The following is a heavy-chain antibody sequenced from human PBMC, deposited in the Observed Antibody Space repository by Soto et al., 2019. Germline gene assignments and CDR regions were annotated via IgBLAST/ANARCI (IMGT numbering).Heavy chain of an antibody. D-gene: IGHD1-7*01. CDR3: ARLELIGRTKTPGGDY. V-gene: IGHV1-18*01. CDR2: ISAYNGNT. Sequence: QVQLVQSGAEVKKPGASVKVSCKASGYTFTSYGISWVRQAPGQGLEWMGWISAYNGNTNYAQKLQGRVTMTTDTSTSTAYVELRSLRSDDTAGYYCARLELIGRTKTPGGDYWGQGTLVTVSS. CDR1: GYTFTSYG. J-gene: IGHJ4*02.